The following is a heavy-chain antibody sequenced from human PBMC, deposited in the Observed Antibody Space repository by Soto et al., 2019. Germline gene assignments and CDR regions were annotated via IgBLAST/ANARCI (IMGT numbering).Heavy chain of an antibody. CDR3: TRHLADC. CDR1: GFTFSDSA. D-gene: IGHD3-3*02. V-gene: IGHV3-73*01. J-gene: IGHJ4*02. CDR2: IRSKSNNYAT. Sequence: EVPLVESGGGLVQPGGSLKLSCAASGFTFSDSAMHWVRQASGKGLEWVGRIRSKSNNYATEYAASVKGRFTISRDDSRNTAYLQMNSLKTEDTAVYYCTRHLADCWGQGTLVTVSS.